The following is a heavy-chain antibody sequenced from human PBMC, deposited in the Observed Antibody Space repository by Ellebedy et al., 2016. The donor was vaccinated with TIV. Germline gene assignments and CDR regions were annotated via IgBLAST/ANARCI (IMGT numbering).Heavy chain of an antibody. CDR2: ISGSGGST. J-gene: IGHJ4*02. CDR1: GFTFSSYA. D-gene: IGHD1-1*01. Sequence: GESLKISCAASGFTFSSYAMSWVRQAPGKGLEWVSAISGSGGSTYYADSVKGRFTLSRDNSKNTLHLQMNSLRAEDTAVYFCAKTGTTGTLLPYCFDYWGQGTLVTVSS. CDR3: AKTGTTGTLLPYCFDY. V-gene: IGHV3-23*01.